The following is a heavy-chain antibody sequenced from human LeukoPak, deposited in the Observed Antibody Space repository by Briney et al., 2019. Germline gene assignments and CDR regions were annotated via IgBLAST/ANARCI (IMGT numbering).Heavy chain of an antibody. J-gene: IGHJ4*02. CDR1: GFPFCNYA. CDR2: ISDSAVGT. D-gene: IGHD2-2*01. Sequence: GGSLRLSFAASGFPFCNYAMSWVRPAPGKGLGWVSIISDSAVGTYYTDSVKGRFTISRDNSKNTLYLQMNSLRAEDTAIYYCAKDYCSSTSCPQKDWGQGTLVTVSS. V-gene: IGHV3-23*01. CDR3: AKDYCSSTSCPQKD.